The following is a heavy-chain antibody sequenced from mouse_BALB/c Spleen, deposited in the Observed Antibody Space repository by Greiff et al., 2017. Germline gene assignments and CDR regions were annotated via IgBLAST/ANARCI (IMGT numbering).Heavy chain of an antibody. CDR1: GFNFKDSY. J-gene: IGHJ4*01. CDR3: ARSIFSMDY. CDR2: IDPANGNT. V-gene: IGHV14-3*02. Sequence: EVQLQQSGAELVKPGASVKLSCTASGFNFKDSYMHWVKQRPEQGLEWIGRIDPANGNTKYDPKFQGKATITADTSSNAAYLQLSSLTSEDTAVYYCARSIFSMDYWGQGTSVTVSS.